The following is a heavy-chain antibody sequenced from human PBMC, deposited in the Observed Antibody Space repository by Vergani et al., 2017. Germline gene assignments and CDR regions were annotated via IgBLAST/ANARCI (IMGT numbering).Heavy chain of an antibody. CDR3: AKXGRENSDYGYFDY. CDR2: IGYDGRIK. J-gene: IGHJ4*02. V-gene: IGHV3-30*02. Sequence: QVQLVETGGGVVQPGGSLRLYCATSGFSFNTYGAHWVRQAPGKGLEWVAFIGYDGRIKYNVDSVKGRFTISRDTSKKTPSLQMRSLRADDTAVYYCAKXGRENSDYGYFDYWGQGTLVTVSS. D-gene: IGHD4-17*01. CDR1: GFSFNTYG.